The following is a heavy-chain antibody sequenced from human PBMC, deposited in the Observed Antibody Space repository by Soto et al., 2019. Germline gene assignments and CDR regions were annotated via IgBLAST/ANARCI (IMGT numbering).Heavy chain of an antibody. CDR3: ARDRVEIYGDYDHYYYYGMDV. D-gene: IGHD4-17*01. J-gene: IGHJ6*02. Sequence: GASVKVSCKASGGTFSSYAISWVRQAPGQGLEWMGGIIPIFGTANYAQKFQGRVTITADESTSTAYMELSSLRSEDTAVYYCARDRVEIYGDYDHYYYYGMDVWGQGTTVTVSS. V-gene: IGHV1-69*13. CDR1: GGTFSSYA. CDR2: IIPIFGTA.